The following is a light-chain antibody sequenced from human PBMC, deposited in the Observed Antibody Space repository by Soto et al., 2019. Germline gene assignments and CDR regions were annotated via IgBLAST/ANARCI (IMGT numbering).Light chain of an antibody. CDR1: QSVSSTY. Sequence: EIVLTQSPGTLSLSPGERATLSCRASQSVSSTYLAWYQQKPGQAPRLLIYGASSRATGIPDRFSGTVSGTDLTLTISRLEPEDFAVYYCQQYGSSPITFGQGTRLEL. CDR3: QQYGSSPIT. CDR2: GAS. V-gene: IGKV3-20*01. J-gene: IGKJ5*01.